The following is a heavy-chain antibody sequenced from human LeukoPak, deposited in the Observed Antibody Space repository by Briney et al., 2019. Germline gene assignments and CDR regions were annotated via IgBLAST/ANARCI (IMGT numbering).Heavy chain of an antibody. J-gene: IGHJ6*03. CDR1: GGSISSHY. V-gene: IGHV4-59*11. D-gene: IGHD4-23*01. Sequence: SETLSLTCTVSGGSISSHYWSWIRQPPGKGLEWIGYIYYSGSTNYNPSLKSRVTISVDMSKNQFSLKLSSVTAADTAVYYCARTAGKTYYMDVWGKGTTVSVSS. CDR3: ARTAGKTYYMDV. CDR2: IYYSGST.